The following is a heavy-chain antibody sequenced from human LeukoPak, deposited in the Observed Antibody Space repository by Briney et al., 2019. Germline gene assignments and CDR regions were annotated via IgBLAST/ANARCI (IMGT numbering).Heavy chain of an antibody. V-gene: IGHV4-4*02. J-gene: IGHJ4*02. CDR1: GVSLSSQNW. CDR3: AREAEGGKGPTLDY. CDR2: SYRSGST. D-gene: IGHD4-23*01. Sequence: AGTLSLTCAVSGVSLSSQNWWHWLRPPPGKGLGLIGVSYRSGSTNYNPSLKSRFTISLDQSKNQFSLKLNSVTAADTAVYYGAREAEGGKGPTLDYWGQGTLVTVSS.